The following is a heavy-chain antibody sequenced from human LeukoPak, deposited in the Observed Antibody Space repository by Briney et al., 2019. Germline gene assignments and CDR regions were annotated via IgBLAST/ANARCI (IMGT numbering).Heavy chain of an antibody. J-gene: IGHJ3*02. CDR1: GFVFSDYA. V-gene: IGHV3-30-3*02. Sequence: PGGSLRLSCAASGFVFSDYAIHWVRQAPGKGLEWVTVISYDGSNKYYADSVKGRFTISRDNSKNTLYLQMNSLRAEDTAIYYCAKRLSLRFDAFDIWGPGTMVTISS. D-gene: IGHD3-3*01. CDR3: AKRLSLRFDAFDI. CDR2: ISYDGSNK.